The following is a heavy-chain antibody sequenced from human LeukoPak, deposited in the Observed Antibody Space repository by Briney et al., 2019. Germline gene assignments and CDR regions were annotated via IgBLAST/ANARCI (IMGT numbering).Heavy chain of an antibody. D-gene: IGHD2-15*01. CDR2: INGDLSST. Sequence: GGSLRISCAASGFTFRNYWMHWVRQAPGKGLVWVSRINGDLSSTYYADSVKGRFTISRDNSKNTLYLQMNSLRAEDTAVYYCAKGKLRGHCSGGSCYPWYWGQGTLVTVSS. J-gene: IGHJ4*02. V-gene: IGHV3-74*01. CDR1: GFTFRNYW. CDR3: AKGKLRGHCSGGSCYPWY.